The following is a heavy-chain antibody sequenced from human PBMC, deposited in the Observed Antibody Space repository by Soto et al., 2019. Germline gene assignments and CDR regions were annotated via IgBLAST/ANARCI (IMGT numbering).Heavy chain of an antibody. Sequence: EVQLVETGGGLIQPGGPLRLSCAASGFTVSSNYMSWVRQAPGKGLEWVSVIYSGGSTYYADSVKGRFTISRDNSKNTLYLQMNSLRAEDTAVYYCAISSGWYPGTFDYWGQGTLVTVSS. V-gene: IGHV3-53*02. D-gene: IGHD6-19*01. CDR1: GFTVSSNY. CDR2: IYSGGST. J-gene: IGHJ4*02. CDR3: AISSGWYPGTFDY.